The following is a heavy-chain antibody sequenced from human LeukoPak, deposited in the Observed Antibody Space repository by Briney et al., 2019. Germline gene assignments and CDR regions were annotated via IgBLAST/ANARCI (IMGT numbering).Heavy chain of an antibody. CDR2: IWYDGSNK. CDR3: AKNLYCGGGSCYPSALGMDV. Sequence: GGSLRLSCAASGFTFSSYGMHWVRQAPGKGLEWVAVIWYDGSNKYYADSVKGRFTISRDNSKNTLFLQMNSLRAEDTAVYYCAKNLYCGGGSCYPSALGMDVWGQGTTVTVSS. J-gene: IGHJ6*02. D-gene: IGHD2-15*01. CDR1: GFTFSSYG. V-gene: IGHV3-33*03.